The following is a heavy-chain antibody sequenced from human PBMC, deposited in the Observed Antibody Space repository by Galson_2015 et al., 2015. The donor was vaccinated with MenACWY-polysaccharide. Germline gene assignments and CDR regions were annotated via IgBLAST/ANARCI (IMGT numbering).Heavy chain of an antibody. CDR1: GFTFNSYT. Sequence: SLRLSCAASGFTFNSYTMSWVRQAPGKGLEWVSAISGSGASTYYADSVKGRFTISRDNSKSTLYLQMNSLRAEDTAVYYCANPGLSTGRRSDVDYWSQGTPVTVSS. J-gene: IGHJ4*02. CDR3: ANPGLSTGRRSDVDY. D-gene: IGHD4-17*01. CDR2: ISGSGAST. V-gene: IGHV3-23*01.